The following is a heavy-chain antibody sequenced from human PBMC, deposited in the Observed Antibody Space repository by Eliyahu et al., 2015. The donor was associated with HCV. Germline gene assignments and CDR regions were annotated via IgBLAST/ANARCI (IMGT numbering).Heavy chain of an antibody. CDR3: ARLAYNDILTGYYHFDS. J-gene: IGHJ4*02. V-gene: IGHV4-39*01. CDR2: IYYSGSA. Sequence: GKGLEWIGSIYYSGSAYYNPSLKSRVTISVDTSKNQFSLRLSSVTAADTAVYYCARLAYNDILTGYYHFDSWGQGTLVTVSS. D-gene: IGHD3-9*01.